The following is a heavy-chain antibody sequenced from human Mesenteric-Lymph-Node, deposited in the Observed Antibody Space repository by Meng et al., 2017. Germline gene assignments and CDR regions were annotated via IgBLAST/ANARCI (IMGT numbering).Heavy chain of an antibody. CDR1: GFTFSSYW. CDR3: ARQLRFLEWLGIYYYYYGMDV. J-gene: IGHJ6*02. V-gene: IGHV3-7*01. Sequence: GESLKISCAASGFTFSSYWMSWVRQAPGKGLEWVANIKQDGSEKYYVDSVKGRFTISRDNAKNSLYLQMNSLRAEDTAVYYCARQLRFLEWLGIYYYYYGMDVWGQGTTVTVSS. CDR2: IKQDGSEK. D-gene: IGHD3-3*01.